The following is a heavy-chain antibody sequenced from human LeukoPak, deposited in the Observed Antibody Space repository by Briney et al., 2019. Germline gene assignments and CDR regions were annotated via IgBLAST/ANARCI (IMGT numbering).Heavy chain of an antibody. D-gene: IGHD3-16*01. J-gene: IGHJ4*02. CDR3: ARGTYYYEF. CDR1: GFTFGDYA. V-gene: IGHV3-7*04. Sequence: GGSLRLSCTASGFTFGDYAMSWVRQAPGKGLEWVAYMNQLGNEKNYLDSVKGRFTISRDNAKNSLYLQMTSLRAEDTAVYYCARGTYYYEFWGQGTLVTVSS. CDR2: MNQLGNEK.